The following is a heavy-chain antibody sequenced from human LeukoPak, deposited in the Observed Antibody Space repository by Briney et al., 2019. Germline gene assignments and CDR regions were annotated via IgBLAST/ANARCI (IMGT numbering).Heavy chain of an antibody. Sequence: PGGSLRLSCAASGFTFSSYSMNWVRQAPGKGLEWVSSISSSSSYIYYADSVKGRFTISRDNAKNSLYLQMNSLRAEDTAVYYCARAELGYCSGGSCKYFDYWGQGTLVTVSS. J-gene: IGHJ4*02. CDR2: ISSSSSYI. CDR1: GFTFSSYS. D-gene: IGHD2-15*01. CDR3: ARAELGYCSGGSCKYFDY. V-gene: IGHV3-21*01.